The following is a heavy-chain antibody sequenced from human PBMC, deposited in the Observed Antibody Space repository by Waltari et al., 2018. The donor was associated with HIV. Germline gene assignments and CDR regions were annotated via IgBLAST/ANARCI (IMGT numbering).Heavy chain of an antibody. CDR1: GYDFRSYW. J-gene: IGHJ4*02. V-gene: IGHV5-51*01. CDR2: VFPGDAET. Sequence: EVQLVQSGAEVKKPGESLKISCKGFGYDFRSYWIGWVRQMHGKGLEWMGIVFPGDAETKYSPSSEGRVTISADNSITTAYLQWRSLKASDTAVYYCAKLHEAEWELRADYWGQGTLVTVSS. D-gene: IGHD1-26*01. CDR3: AKLHEAEWELRADY.